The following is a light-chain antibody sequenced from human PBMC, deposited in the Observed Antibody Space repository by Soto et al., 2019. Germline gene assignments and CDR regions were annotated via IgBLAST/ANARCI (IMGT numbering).Light chain of an antibody. CDR2: GAS. Sequence: EIVLTQSPGTLSLSPGERATLSCRASQSISSSYLAWYQQKPGQAPRLLIYGASSRATAIPDRFSGRGPGTDFTLTISRLEPEDFAVYYCQQYGSSPLTFGGGTKVEIK. J-gene: IGKJ4*01. CDR1: QSISSSY. V-gene: IGKV3-20*01. CDR3: QQYGSSPLT.